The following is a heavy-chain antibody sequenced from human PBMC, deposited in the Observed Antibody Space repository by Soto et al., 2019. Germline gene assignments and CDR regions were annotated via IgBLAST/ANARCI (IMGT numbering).Heavy chain of an antibody. J-gene: IGHJ4*02. D-gene: IGHD4-17*01. V-gene: IGHV3-30-3*01. Sequence: QVQLVESGGGVVQPGRSLRLSCVASGFRFSDYAMQWVRQAPGKGLEWLAVISHDGSQKYYADSVKGRFTISRDNSISTLYLQMNSQRAEDTAVYYCATFGDYPRDFDFWGQGTQVTVSS. CDR3: ATFGDYPRDFDF. CDR2: ISHDGSQK. CDR1: GFRFSDYA.